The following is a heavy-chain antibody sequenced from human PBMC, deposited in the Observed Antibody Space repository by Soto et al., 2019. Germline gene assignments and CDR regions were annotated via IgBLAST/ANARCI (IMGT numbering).Heavy chain of an antibody. CDR1: GFTFRDYA. V-gene: IGHV3-23*01. J-gene: IGHJ4*02. CDR2: ISGSGIST. D-gene: IGHD6-13*01. CDR3: ATGGIAAVISDN. Sequence: GTLRLSCAASGFTFRDYAMSWVRQAPGKGLEWVAAISGSGISTYYGESVKGRLTVSRDNSMDTLYLQMNSLRAEDTAVYYCATGGIAAVISDNWGQGTLVTVSS.